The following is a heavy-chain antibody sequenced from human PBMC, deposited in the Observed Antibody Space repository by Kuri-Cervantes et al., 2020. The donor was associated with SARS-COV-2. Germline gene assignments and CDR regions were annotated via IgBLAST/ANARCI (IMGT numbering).Heavy chain of an antibody. Sequence: GGSLRLSCAASGFTFSSYAMHWVRQAPGKGLEWVAVISYDGSNKYYADSVKGRFTISRDNSKNTLYLQMNSPRAEDTAVYYCARGSGYYDSSGYFSYYGMDVWGQGTTVTVSS. D-gene: IGHD3-22*01. V-gene: IGHV3-30-3*01. J-gene: IGHJ6*02. CDR1: GFTFSSYA. CDR3: ARGSGYYDSSGYFSYYGMDV. CDR2: ISYDGSNK.